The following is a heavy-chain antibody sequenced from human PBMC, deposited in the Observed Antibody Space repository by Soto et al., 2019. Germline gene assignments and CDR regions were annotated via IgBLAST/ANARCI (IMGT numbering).Heavy chain of an antibody. CDR3: ARGAGGNSWRSPTFDS. CDR1: GFTVSNNY. CDR2: IFSAGST. D-gene: IGHD5-18*01. J-gene: IGHJ4*02. V-gene: IGHV3-66*01. Sequence: EVQLVESGGGLAQPGGSLRLSCAVSGFTVSNNYMTWVRQAPGRGLDWVSIIFSAGSTYYADSVRGRFTISRDNSKNTLYLQMSSLRAEDTAIYYCARGAGGNSWRSPTFDSWGQGTLVTVSS.